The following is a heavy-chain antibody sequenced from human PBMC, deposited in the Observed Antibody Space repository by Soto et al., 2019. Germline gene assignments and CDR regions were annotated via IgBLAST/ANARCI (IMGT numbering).Heavy chain of an antibody. J-gene: IGHJ4*02. CDR1: GGTFSSYA. CDR3: ARVGAAAGPYYFDY. CDR2: INAGNGNT. Sequence: ASVKVSCKASGGTFSSYAISWVRQAPGQGLEWMGWINAGNGNTKYSRKFQGRVTITRDTSASTAYMELSSLRSEDTAVYYCARVGAAAGPYYFDYWGQGTLVTVSS. D-gene: IGHD6-13*01. V-gene: IGHV1-3*01.